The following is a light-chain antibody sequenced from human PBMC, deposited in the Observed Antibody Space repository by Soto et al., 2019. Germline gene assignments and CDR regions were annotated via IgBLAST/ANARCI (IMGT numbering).Light chain of an antibody. CDR1: QDIRNY. J-gene: IGKJ5*01. CDR3: PQDENLLPSIT. Sequence: DIQMTQSPSSLSASVGDRVTITCQERQDIRNYLNWYQQKPGKAPKLLIYDASNWETGFTSRFSGSGSGTDFTCTISSLQPEDIATDSCPQDENLLPSITFGQGPRLEIK. CDR2: DAS. V-gene: IGKV1-33*01.